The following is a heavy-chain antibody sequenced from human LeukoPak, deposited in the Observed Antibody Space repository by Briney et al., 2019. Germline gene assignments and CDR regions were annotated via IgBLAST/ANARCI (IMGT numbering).Heavy chain of an antibody. Sequence: ASVKVSCKAYGYTFTSYDINWVRQATGQGLEWMGWMNPNSGNTGYAQKFQGRVTMTRNTSISTAYMELSSLRSEDTAVYYCARGFSAGSGWTGVSYGMDVWGQGTTVTVSS. D-gene: IGHD6-25*01. J-gene: IGHJ6*02. CDR1: GYTFTSYD. V-gene: IGHV1-8*01. CDR3: ARGFSAGSGWTGVSYGMDV. CDR2: MNPNSGNT.